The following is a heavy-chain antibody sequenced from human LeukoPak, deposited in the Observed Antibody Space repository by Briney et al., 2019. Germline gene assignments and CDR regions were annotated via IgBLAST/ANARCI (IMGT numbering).Heavy chain of an antibody. V-gene: IGHV4-59*01. D-gene: IGHD1-26*01. CDR1: GGSISSYY. CDR3: ARDPGRSGSPRNWFDP. Sequence: SETLSLTCTVSGGSISSYYWSWIRQPPGKGLEWIGYIYYSGSTNYNPSLKSRVTISVDTSKNQFSLKLSSVTAADTAVYYCARDPGRSGSPRNWFDPWGQGTLVTVSS. CDR2: IYYSGST. J-gene: IGHJ5*02.